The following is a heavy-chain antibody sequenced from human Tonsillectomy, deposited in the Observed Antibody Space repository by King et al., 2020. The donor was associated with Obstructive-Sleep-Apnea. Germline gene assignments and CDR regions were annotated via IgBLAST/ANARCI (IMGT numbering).Heavy chain of an antibody. D-gene: IGHD3-22*01. CDR1: GGSISSSSYY. Sequence: QLQESGPGLVKPSETLSLTCTVSGGSISSSSYYWGWVRQPPGKGLEWIGSISYSGSTYYNPSLKSRVTISVDTSKNQFSLKLSSVTAADTAVYYCAGRDSSGYQGGAFDIWGQGTMVTVSS. J-gene: IGHJ3*02. CDR3: AGRDSSGYQGGAFDI. V-gene: IGHV4-39*01. CDR2: ISYSGST.